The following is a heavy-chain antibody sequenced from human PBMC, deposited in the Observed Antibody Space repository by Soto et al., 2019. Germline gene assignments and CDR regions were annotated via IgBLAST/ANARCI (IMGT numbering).Heavy chain of an antibody. Sequence: QITLKESGPTLVKPTQTLTLTCTFSGFSLSTSGVGVGWIRQPPGKALEWLALIYWDDDKRYSPSLRSRLTISKDTSKNQGVLTMTNMDPVDTATYHCIQSRCGGDCLQSYASHYYYGMDVWGQGTTVTVSS. J-gene: IGHJ6*02. CDR3: IQSRCGGDCLQSYASHYYYGMDV. D-gene: IGHD2-21*02. V-gene: IGHV2-5*02. CDR1: GFSLSTSGVG. CDR2: IYWDDDK.